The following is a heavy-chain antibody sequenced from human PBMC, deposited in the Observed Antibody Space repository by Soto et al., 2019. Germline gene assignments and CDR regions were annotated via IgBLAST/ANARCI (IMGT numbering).Heavy chain of an antibody. Sequence: EVQLVESGGGLVKPGESLRLSCAASGFTFSSYSMNWVRQAPGKGLEWVSSISSSGTYIYYADSVKARFTISRDNAKNSLSLQMDSLRAEDTAVYYCARKNNGATYNSDDAFDIWGQGTMVTVSS. V-gene: IGHV3-21*01. CDR1: GFTFSSYS. CDR2: ISSSGTYI. J-gene: IGHJ3*02. CDR3: ARKNNGATYNSDDAFDI. D-gene: IGHD1-1*01.